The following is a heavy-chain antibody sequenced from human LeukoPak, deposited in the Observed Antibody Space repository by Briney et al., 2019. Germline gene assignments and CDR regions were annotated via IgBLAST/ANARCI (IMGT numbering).Heavy chain of an antibody. CDR3: VRDIGVDYGGNYFDY. Sequence: SETLSLTCTVSGGSISSGGYYWSWIRQHPGKGLEWIGYIYYSGSTYYNPSLKSRVTISVDTSKNQFSLKLSSVTAADTAVYYCVRDIGVDYGGNYFDYWGQGTLVTVSS. J-gene: IGHJ4*02. CDR1: GGSISSGGYY. V-gene: IGHV4-31*03. CDR2: IYYSGST. D-gene: IGHD4-23*01.